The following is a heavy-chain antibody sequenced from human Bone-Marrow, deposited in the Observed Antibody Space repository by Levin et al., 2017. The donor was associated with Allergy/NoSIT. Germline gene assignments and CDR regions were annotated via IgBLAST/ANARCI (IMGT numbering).Heavy chain of an antibody. Sequence: GESLKISCAASGFTFSNYYMHWVRQAPGKGLVWVSRVFGDGSITDYADSVKGRFTISRDNARNTLYLQMNSLRAEDTAVYYCARGGCSSTSCLDNWGQGILVTVSS. CDR2: VFGDGSIT. J-gene: IGHJ4*02. V-gene: IGHV3-74*01. CDR1: GFTFSNYY. D-gene: IGHD2-2*01. CDR3: ARGGCSSTSCLDN.